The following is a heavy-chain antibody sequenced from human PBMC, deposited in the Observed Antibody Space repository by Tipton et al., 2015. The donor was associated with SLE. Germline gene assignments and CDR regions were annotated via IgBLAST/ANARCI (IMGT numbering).Heavy chain of an antibody. CDR1: GYSFSSYW. CDR3: ASRAYYSSADSYYMDV. D-gene: IGHD3-10*01. CDR2: IYPGDSDT. V-gene: IGHV5-51*03. J-gene: IGHJ6*03. Sequence: QSGPEVKKPGESLKISCKGSGYSFSSYWIGWVRQMPGKGLEWMGSIYPGDSDTSYSPSFQGQVTISADKSISTAYLQWSSLKASDAGLYYCASRAYYSSADSYYMDVWATGTSGTVSS.